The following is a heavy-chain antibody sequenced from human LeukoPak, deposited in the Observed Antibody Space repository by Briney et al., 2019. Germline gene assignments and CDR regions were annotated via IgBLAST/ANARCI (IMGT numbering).Heavy chain of an antibody. CDR1: GYTFTDYY. D-gene: IGHD2-2*01. CDR2: VDPEDGET. V-gene: IGHV1-69-2*01. Sequence: ASVKVSCKVSGYTFTDYYMHWVQQAPGKGLEWMGLVDPEDGETIYAEKFQGRVTITADTSTDTAYMELSSLRSEDTAVYYCATAGISKCSSTSCYESIFNYYYYHMDVWGKGTTVTVSS. J-gene: IGHJ6*03. CDR3: ATAGISKCSSTSCYESIFNYYYYHMDV.